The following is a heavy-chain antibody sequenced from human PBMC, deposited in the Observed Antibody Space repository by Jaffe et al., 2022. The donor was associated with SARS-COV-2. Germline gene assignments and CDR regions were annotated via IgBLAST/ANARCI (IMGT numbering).Heavy chain of an antibody. V-gene: IGHV3-33*01. Sequence: QVQLVESGGGVVQPGRSLRVSCAASGFTFRSYGMHWVRQAPGKGLEWVTVIWYDGSNKQYADSVKGRFTTSRDNSKNTLDLQMNSLRDEDTAVYYCARDRNWGRSNWYLDLWGRGTLVTVSS. D-gene: IGHD7-27*01. CDR3: ARDRNWGRSNWYLDL. CDR1: GFTFRSYG. CDR2: IWYDGSNK. J-gene: IGHJ2*01.